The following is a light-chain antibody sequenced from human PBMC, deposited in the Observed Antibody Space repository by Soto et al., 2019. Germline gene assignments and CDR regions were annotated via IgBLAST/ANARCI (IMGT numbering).Light chain of an antibody. J-gene: IGKJ2*01. CDR3: QQRSHWPQPMYT. CDR1: QSVSSY. V-gene: IGKV3-11*01. Sequence: EIVLTQSPATLSLSPGERATLSCRASQSVSSYLAWYQQKPGQAPRLLIYDASNRATGIPARFSGSGSGTDFTLTISSLEPEDFAVYYCQQRSHWPQPMYTCGQGTKLEIK. CDR2: DAS.